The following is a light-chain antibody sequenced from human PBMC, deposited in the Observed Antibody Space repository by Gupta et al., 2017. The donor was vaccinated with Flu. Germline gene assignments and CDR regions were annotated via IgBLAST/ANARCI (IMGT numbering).Light chain of an antibody. J-gene: IGKJ2*01. CDR3: QQYNIWPRN. CDR2: DAS. CDR1: QSASRN. V-gene: IGKV3-15*01. Sequence: EMVMTQSPATLSVSPGERVTLSCRASQSASRNLAWYQQQPGRAPRLLIYDASSRATGIPARFSGSGSGTEFTLTISSLQSEDSAIYYCQQYNIWPRNFGQGTKLEIK.